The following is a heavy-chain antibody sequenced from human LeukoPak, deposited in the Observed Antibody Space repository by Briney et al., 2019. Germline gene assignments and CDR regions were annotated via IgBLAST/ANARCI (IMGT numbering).Heavy chain of an antibody. D-gene: IGHD1-26*01. V-gene: IGHV3-23*01. J-gene: IGHJ3*02. Sequence: PGGSLRLSCAASGFTFSSYAMSWVRQAPGKGLEWVSAISGSGGSTYYADSVRGRFTISRDNSKNTLYLQMNSLRAEDTAVYYCAKDPKWELGILTPDAFDIWGQGTMVTVSS. CDR2: ISGSGGST. CDR1: GFTFSSYA. CDR3: AKDPKWELGILTPDAFDI.